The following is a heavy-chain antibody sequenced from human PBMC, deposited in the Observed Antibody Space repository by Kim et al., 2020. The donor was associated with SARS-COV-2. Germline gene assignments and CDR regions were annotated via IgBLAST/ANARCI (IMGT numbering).Heavy chain of an antibody. CDR3: AKDRYGSGSYYKFFPSRLDP. Sequence: GGSLRLSCAASGFTFSSYAMSWVRQAPGKGLEWVSAISGSGGSTYYADSVKGRFTISRDNSKNTLYLQMNSLRAEDTAVYYCAKDRYGSGSYYKFFPSRLDPWGQGTLVTVSS. CDR2: ISGSGGST. V-gene: IGHV3-23*01. J-gene: IGHJ5*02. D-gene: IGHD3-10*01. CDR1: GFTFSSYA.